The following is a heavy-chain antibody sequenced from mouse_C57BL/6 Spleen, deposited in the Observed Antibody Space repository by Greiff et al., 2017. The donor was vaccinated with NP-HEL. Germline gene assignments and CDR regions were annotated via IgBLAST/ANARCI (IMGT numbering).Heavy chain of an antibody. V-gene: IGHV5-4*01. CDR2: ISDGGSYT. CDR1: GFTFSSYA. D-gene: IGHD2-4*01. Sequence: DVKLVESGGGLVKPGGSLKLSCAASGFTFSSYAMSWVRQTPEKRLEWVATISDGGSYTYYPDNVKGRFTISRDNAKNNLYLQMSHLKSEDTAMYYCARDLEDYDGRYFDYWGQGTTLTVSS. J-gene: IGHJ2*01. CDR3: ARDLEDYDGRYFDY.